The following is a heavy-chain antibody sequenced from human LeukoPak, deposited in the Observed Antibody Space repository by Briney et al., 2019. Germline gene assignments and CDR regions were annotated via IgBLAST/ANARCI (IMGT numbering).Heavy chain of an antibody. Sequence: PGGSLRLSCAASGFTFSSYGMHWVRQAPGKGLEWVAVIWYDGSNKYYADSVKGRFTISRDNSKNTLYLQMNSLRAEDTAVYYCARGFGETSRLIDYWGQGTLVTVSS. D-gene: IGHD3-10*01. J-gene: IGHJ4*02. CDR3: ARGFGETSRLIDY. CDR2: IWYDGSNK. CDR1: GFTFSSYG. V-gene: IGHV3-33*01.